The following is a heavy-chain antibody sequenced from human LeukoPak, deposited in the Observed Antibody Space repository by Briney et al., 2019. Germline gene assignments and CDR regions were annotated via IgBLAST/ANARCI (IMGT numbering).Heavy chain of an antibody. J-gene: IGHJ4*02. V-gene: IGHV4-59*08. CDR3: AAGGDGMATILLEY. CDR1: GGSVSSYY. D-gene: IGHD5-24*01. CDR2: SSYSGST. Sequence: SETLSLTCTVSGGSVSSYYWSWIRQPPGKGLEWIGYSSYSGSTNYNPSLKSRVTVSGDTSKNHFSLKLSSVSAADTAVYYCAAGGDGMATILLEYWGQGTLVTVSS.